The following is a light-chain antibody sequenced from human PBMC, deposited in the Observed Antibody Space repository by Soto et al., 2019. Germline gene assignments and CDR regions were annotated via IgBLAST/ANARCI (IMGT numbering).Light chain of an antibody. V-gene: IGKV3-20*01. CDR3: KQYGRSPLT. Sequence: EIVLTQSPGTLSLSPGERATLSCRASQSVSSTYLAWYQQKPGQAPRLLSYGASSRATGIPDRFSGSGSGTDFTLTISRLEPEDCAVYYCKQYGRSPLTFGGGTKVEIK. J-gene: IGKJ4*01. CDR1: QSVSSTY. CDR2: GAS.